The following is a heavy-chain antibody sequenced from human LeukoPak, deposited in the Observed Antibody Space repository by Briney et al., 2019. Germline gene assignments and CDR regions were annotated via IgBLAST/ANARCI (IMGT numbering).Heavy chain of an antibody. CDR3: AKDTSATDCSGGSCYSESFDY. J-gene: IGHJ4*02. V-gene: IGHV3-30*18. D-gene: IGHD2-15*01. Sequence: GGSLRLSCAASGFTFSSYGMHWVRQAPGKGLEWVAVISYDGSNKYYADSVEGRFTISRDNSKNTLYLQMNSLRAEDTAVYYCAKDTSATDCSGGSCYSESFDYWGQGTLVTVSS. CDR1: GFTFSSYG. CDR2: ISYDGSNK.